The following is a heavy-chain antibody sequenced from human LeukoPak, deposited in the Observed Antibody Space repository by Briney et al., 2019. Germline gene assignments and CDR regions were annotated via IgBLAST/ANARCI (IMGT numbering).Heavy chain of an antibody. CDR2: MNPNSGNT. CDR1: GYTFTSYD. V-gene: IGHV1-8*01. Sequence: ASVKVSCKASGYTFTSYDINWVRQATGQGLEWMGWMNPNSGNTGYAQKFQGRVTMTRNTSISTAYMELSSLRSEDTAVYYCAREGGSSPSYNWFDPWAREPWSPSPQ. J-gene: IGHJ5*02. D-gene: IGHD6-6*01. CDR3: AREGGSSPSYNWFDP.